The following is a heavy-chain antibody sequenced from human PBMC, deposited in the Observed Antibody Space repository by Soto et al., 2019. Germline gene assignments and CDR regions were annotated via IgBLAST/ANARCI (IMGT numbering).Heavy chain of an antibody. D-gene: IGHD3-3*01. CDR3: TTEGPYYDFWSGYSAPYFDY. CDR1: GFTFSNAW. J-gene: IGHJ4*02. CDR2: IKSKTDGGTT. Sequence: GGSLRLSCAASGFTFSNAWMNWVRQAPGKGLEWVGRIKSKTDGGTTDYAAPVKSRFTISRDDSKNTLYLQMNSLKTEDTAVYYCTTEGPYYDFWSGYSAPYFDYWGQGTLVTVSS. V-gene: IGHV3-15*07.